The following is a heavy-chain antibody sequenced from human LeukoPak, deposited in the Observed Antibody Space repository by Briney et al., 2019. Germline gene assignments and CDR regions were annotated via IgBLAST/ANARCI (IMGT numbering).Heavy chain of an antibody. CDR1: GDSVTSGTFY. Sequence: PSETLSLTCTVSGDSVTSGTFYWAWLRHPPGKGLEWIATVYYTGSTYYNPSLKRRVTISIDTSKNQFSLKLRSVVAPDTALYYCARHSGSGSLSRPFDPWGQGTLVTVSS. J-gene: IGHJ5*02. V-gene: IGHV4-39*01. CDR2: VYYTGST. CDR3: ARHSGSGSLSRPFDP. D-gene: IGHD3-10*01.